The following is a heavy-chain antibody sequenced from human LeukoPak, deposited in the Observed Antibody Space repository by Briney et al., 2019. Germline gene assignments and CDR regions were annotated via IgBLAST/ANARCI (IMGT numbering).Heavy chain of an antibody. D-gene: IGHD3-22*01. J-gene: IGHJ4*02. CDR1: GGSISSYY. Sequence: SETLSLTCTVSGGSISSYYWSWIRQPPGKGLEWIGYIYYSGSTNYNPSLKSRVTISVDTSKNQFSLKLSSATAADTAVYYCARGPSDPRDYYDSSGYYNDYWGQGTLVTVSS. CDR2: IYYSGST. CDR3: ARGPSDPRDYYDSSGYYNDY. V-gene: IGHV4-59*01.